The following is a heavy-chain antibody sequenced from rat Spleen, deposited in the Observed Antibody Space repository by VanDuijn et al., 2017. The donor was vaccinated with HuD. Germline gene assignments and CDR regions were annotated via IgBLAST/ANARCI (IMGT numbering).Heavy chain of an antibody. CDR2: MSYDGSST. J-gene: IGHJ2*01. D-gene: IGHD1-12*02. CDR3: TTDTFYDGTYYPGGFDY. CDR1: GFTFNNYW. V-gene: IGHV5-31*01. Sequence: EVQLVESGGGLVQPGRSLKLSCVASGFTFNNYWMTWIRQAPGKGLEWVATMSYDGSSTYYRVSVKGRFTISRDNAENTVYLQMNSLRSEDTATYYCTTDTFYDGTYYPGGFDYWGQGVMVTVSS.